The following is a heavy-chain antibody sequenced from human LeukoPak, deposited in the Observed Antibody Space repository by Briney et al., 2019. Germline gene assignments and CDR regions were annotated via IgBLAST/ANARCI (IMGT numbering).Heavy chain of an antibody. CDR3: TRGSYSGWYEYFQH. D-gene: IGHD6-19*01. CDR2: IRSKAYGGTT. J-gene: IGHJ1*01. Sequence: GGSLRLSCTASGFTFGDYAMSWFRQAPGKGLEWVGFIRSKAYGGTTEYAASVKGRFTISRDDSKSIAYLQMNSLKTEDTAVYYCTRGSYSGWYEYFQHWGQGTLVTVSS. CDR1: GFTFGDYA. V-gene: IGHV3-49*03.